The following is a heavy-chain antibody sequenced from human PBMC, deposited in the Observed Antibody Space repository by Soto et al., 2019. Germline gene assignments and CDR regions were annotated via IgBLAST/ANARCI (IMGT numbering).Heavy chain of an antibody. CDR3: ASGGFAASGTFEH. D-gene: IGHD6-13*01. CDR1: GYSFTNYW. Sequence: PGESLKISCKGSGYSFTNYWIGWVRQMPGKGLEWMGIIYPVDSETRYSPSFQGQVTISADKSISTTYLQWSSLKASDTAMYYCASGGFAASGTFEHWGQGTLVTVSS. CDR2: IYPVDSET. J-gene: IGHJ4*02. V-gene: IGHV5-51*01.